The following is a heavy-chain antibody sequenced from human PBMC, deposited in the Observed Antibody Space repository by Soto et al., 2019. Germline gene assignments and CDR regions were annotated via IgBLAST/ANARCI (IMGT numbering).Heavy chain of an antibody. CDR1: GYTLTELS. CDR3: AAWPGYSYGDLRY. J-gene: IGHJ4*02. D-gene: IGHD5-18*01. CDR2: FDPEDGET. V-gene: IGHV1-24*01. Sequence: ASVKVSCKVSGYTLTELSMHWVRQAPGKGLEWMGGFDPEDGETIYAQEFQGRVTMTEDTSTDTAYMELSSLRSEDTAVYYCAAWPGYSYGDLRYWGQGTLVTVSS.